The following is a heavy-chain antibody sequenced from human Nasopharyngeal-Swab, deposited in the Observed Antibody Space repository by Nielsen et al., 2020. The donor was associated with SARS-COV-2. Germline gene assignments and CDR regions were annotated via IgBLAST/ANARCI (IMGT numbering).Heavy chain of an antibody. Sequence: GESLKISCAASGFTFSSYAMSWVRQAPGKGLEWVAGITGGGGSTFYADSVKGRFTISRDNSKNTLYLQINSLRAEDTAVYYCAKVLAAAVAYYYGMDVWGQGTTVTVSS. J-gene: IGHJ6*02. CDR1: GFTFSSYA. D-gene: IGHD6-13*01. CDR2: ITGGGGST. CDR3: AKVLAAAVAYYYGMDV. V-gene: IGHV3-23*01.